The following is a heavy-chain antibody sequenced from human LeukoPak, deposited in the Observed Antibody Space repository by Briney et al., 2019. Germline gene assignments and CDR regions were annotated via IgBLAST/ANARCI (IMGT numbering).Heavy chain of an antibody. J-gene: IGHJ3*02. Sequence: GGSLRLSCVASGFSFGRYWVAWAPPAPGKGRVWVANIKQEASEKYYVDSVKGRFTTSRDDAENSLYLQMDSRRAEDTAVYYWARHRQATFDIWGQGTMVTVSS. CDR2: IKQEASEK. D-gene: IGHD2-21*01. CDR3: ARHRQATFDI. V-gene: IGHV3-7*01. CDR1: GFSFGRYW.